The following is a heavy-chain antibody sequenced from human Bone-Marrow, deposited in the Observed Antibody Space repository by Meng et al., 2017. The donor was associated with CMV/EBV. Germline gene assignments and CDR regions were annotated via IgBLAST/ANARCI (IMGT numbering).Heavy chain of an antibody. J-gene: IGHJ4*02. V-gene: IGHV4-39*07. CDR2: IYYSGST. CDR1: GGSISSSSYY. CDR3: AGEGRGYGF. Sequence: SETLSLTCTVSGGSISSSSYYWGWIRQPPGKGLEWIGSIYYSGSTYYNPSLKSRVTISVDTSKNQFSLKLSSVTAADTAVYYCAGEGRGYGFWGQGTLVTVSS. D-gene: IGHD3-22*01.